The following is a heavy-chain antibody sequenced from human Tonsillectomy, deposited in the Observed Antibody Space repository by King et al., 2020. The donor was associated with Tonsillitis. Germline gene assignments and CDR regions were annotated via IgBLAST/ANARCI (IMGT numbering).Heavy chain of an antibody. J-gene: IGHJ4*02. CDR2: ISESGGTT. D-gene: IGHD5-18*01. V-gene: IGHV3-23*04. Sequence: VQLVESGGGLVQPGGSLRLSCAASGFTFSSFAMNWVRQAPGKGLEWVSSISESGGTTDYAASVKGRFTISRDNSKNTLYLQRAYLRAEDTAVYYCAKQYMDTNWGQGTLVTVSS. CDR3: AKQYMDTN. CDR1: GFTFSSFA.